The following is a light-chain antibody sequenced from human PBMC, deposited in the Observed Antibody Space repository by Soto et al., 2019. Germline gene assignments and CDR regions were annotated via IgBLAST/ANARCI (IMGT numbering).Light chain of an antibody. CDR1: SSDVGGYNY. J-gene: IGLJ1*01. V-gene: IGLV2-8*01. CDR2: EVS. Sequence: QSVLTQPPSASGSPGQSVTISRTGTSSDVGGYNYVSWYQQHPGKAPKLMIYEVSKRPSGVPDHFSGSKSGNTASLTVSGLQAEDEADYYCSSYAGSNNRYVFGTGTKVPVL. CDR3: SSYAGSNNRYV.